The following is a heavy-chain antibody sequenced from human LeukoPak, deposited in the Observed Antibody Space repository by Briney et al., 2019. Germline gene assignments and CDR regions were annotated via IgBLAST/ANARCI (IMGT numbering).Heavy chain of an antibody. D-gene: IGHD3-10*01. J-gene: IGHJ4*02. CDR1: GGSISSYY. V-gene: IGHV4-4*07. Sequence: PSETLSLTCTVSGGSISSYYWSWIRQPAGKGLEWIGRIHTTGSTNYNPSLKSRVTMSVDTSKNQFSLKLTSVAAADTAVYYCARLPLGAFGEVLNFDLWGQGTVVTVSS. CDR2: IHTTGST. CDR3: ARLPLGAFGEVLNFDL.